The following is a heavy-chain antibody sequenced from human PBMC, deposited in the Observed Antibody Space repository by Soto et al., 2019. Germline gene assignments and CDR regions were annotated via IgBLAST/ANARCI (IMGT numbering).Heavy chain of an antibody. V-gene: IGHV4-59*08. Sequence: SETLSLTCTVSGGSISSYYWSWIRQPPGKGLEWIGYIYYSGSTNYNPSLKSRVTISVDTSKNQFSLKLSPVTAADTAVYYCARLPVPTTRRPHDAFDIWGQGTIVTVS. CDR3: ARLPVPTTRRPHDAFDI. CDR2: IYYSGST. J-gene: IGHJ3*02. D-gene: IGHD1-1*01. CDR1: GGSISSYY.